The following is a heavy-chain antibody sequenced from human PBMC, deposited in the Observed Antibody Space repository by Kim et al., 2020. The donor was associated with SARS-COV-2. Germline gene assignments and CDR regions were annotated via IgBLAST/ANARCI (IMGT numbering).Heavy chain of an antibody. Sequence: GGSLRLSCAASGFTFSSYAMSWVRQAPGKGLEWVSVIYSGGSSTYYADSVKGRFTISRDNSKNTLYLQMNSLRAEDTAVYYCAKDDRPAMALGAWFDPWGQGTLVTVSS. CDR2: IYSGGSST. CDR1: GFTFSSYA. J-gene: IGHJ5*02. D-gene: IGHD2-8*01. CDR3: AKDDRPAMALGAWFDP. V-gene: IGHV3-23*03.